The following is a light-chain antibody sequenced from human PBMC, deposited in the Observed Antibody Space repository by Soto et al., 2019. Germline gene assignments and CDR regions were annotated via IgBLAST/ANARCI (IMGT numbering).Light chain of an antibody. CDR2: EAS. Sequence: DIQMTQSPSALSASVGDRVTITCRASQSIGSLLAWYQQKPGKAPKLLIYEASSLHSGVPSRFSGSGSGTEFTLTISSLQPDDFGTYYCQQFSTFLLTFGGVTKVEIK. CDR1: QSIGSL. CDR3: QQFSTFLLT. V-gene: IGKV1-5*03. J-gene: IGKJ4*01.